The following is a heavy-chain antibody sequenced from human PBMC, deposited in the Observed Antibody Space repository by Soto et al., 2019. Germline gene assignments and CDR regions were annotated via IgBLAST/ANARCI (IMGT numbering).Heavy chain of an antibody. CDR2: ISYDGSNK. Sequence: PGGSLRLSCAASGFTFSSYAMHWVRQAPGKGLEWVAVISYDGSNKYYADSVKGRFTISRDNSKNTLYLQMSSLRAEDTAVYYCATHPGYSSSSGYNWFDPWGQGTLVTVSS. CDR3: ATHPGYSSSSGYNWFDP. CDR1: GFTFSSYA. V-gene: IGHV3-30-3*01. J-gene: IGHJ5*02. D-gene: IGHD6-6*01.